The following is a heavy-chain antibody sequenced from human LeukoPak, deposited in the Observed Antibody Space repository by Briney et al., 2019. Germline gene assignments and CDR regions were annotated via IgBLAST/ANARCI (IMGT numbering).Heavy chain of an antibody. D-gene: IGHD2-2*01. Sequence: GGSPRLSCAASGFTFSSYSMNWVRQAPGKGLEWVAVIPYDGSNKYYADSVKGRFTISRDNSKNTLYLQMNSLRAEDTAVYYCAKIPGYCSSTSCPPTDYWGQGTLVTVSS. V-gene: IGHV3-30*18. CDR2: IPYDGSNK. CDR3: AKIPGYCSSTSCPPTDY. CDR1: GFTFSSYS. J-gene: IGHJ4*02.